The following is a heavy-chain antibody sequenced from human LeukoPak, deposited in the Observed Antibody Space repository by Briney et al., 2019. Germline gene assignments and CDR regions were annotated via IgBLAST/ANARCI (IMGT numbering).Heavy chain of an antibody. J-gene: IGHJ4*02. CDR2: IKSKTDGGTT. CDR1: GFTFSNAW. V-gene: IGHV3-15*01. CDR3: TTDPRPINDY. Sequence: GGSLRLSCAASGFTFSNAWMSWVRQAPGKGLEWVGRIKSKTDGGTTDYAAPVKGRFTISRDDSKNSLYLKMNSLKTEETAVYYGTTDPRPINDYWGQGTLVTVSS. D-gene: IGHD3-9*01.